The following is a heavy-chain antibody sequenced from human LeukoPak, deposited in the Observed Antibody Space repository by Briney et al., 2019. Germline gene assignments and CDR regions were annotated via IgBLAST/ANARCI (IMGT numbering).Heavy chain of an antibody. J-gene: IGHJ4*02. V-gene: IGHV3-53*01. CDR1: GFTVSSNY. Sequence: GGSLRLSCAASGFTVSSNYMSWVRQAPGKGLEWVSVIYSGGSTYYADSVKGRFTISRDNSKNTLYLQMNSLRAEDTAVYYCARGGGDSSGYYPMAYWGQGTLVTVSS. CDR2: IYSGGST. D-gene: IGHD3-22*01. CDR3: ARGGGDSSGYYPMAY.